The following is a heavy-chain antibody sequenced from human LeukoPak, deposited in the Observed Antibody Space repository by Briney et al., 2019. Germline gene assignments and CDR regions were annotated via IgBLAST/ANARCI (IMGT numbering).Heavy chain of an antibody. CDR1: GGSLSSSSYY. Sequence: SETLSLTCTVSGGSLSSSSYYWGWIRQPPGKGLEWIGSIYYSGSTYYNLSLKSRVTISVDTSKNQFSLNLSSVTAADTAVYYCARLRTTSHDAFDIWGQGTMVTVSS. V-gene: IGHV4-39*01. CDR3: ARLRTTSHDAFDI. J-gene: IGHJ3*02. CDR2: IYYSGST. D-gene: IGHD2-2*01.